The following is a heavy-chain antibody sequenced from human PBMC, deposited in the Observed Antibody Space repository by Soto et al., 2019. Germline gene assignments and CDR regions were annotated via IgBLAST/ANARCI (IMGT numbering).Heavy chain of an antibody. CDR1: GGSISSSNW. Sequence: QVQLQESGPGLVKPSGTLSLTCAVSGGSISSSNWWSWVRQPPGKGLEWIGEIYHSGSTNYNPSLTGRVTISVDKSKNQFSLKLSSVTAADTAVYYCASWIQLWPLPTWYFDLWGRGTLVTVSS. V-gene: IGHV4-4*02. CDR3: ASWIQLWPLPTWYFDL. J-gene: IGHJ2*01. CDR2: IYHSGST. D-gene: IGHD5-18*01.